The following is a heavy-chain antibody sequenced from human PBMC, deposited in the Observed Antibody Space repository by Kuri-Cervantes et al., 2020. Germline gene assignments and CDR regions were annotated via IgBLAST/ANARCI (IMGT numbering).Heavy chain of an antibody. V-gene: IGHV1-2*02. CDR1: GYTYTGYY. J-gene: IGHJ3*02. Sequence: AGVNVSCLASGYTYTGYYMHWVRQAPGQGLEGMGLSNPNSGGKNYAQKFQGRVTMTRDTSISKAYMELSRLRSDDTAVYYCARGSCSGGSCFSPWDAFDIWGQGTLVTVSS. CDR3: ARGSCSGGSCFSPWDAFDI. CDR2: SNPNSGGK. D-gene: IGHD2-15*01.